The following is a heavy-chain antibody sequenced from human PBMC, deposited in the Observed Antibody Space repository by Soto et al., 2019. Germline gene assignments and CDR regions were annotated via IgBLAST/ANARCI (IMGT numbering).Heavy chain of an antibody. CDR1: GYTFTSYA. J-gene: IGHJ5*02. CDR3: ARGRVRGFNGFNWFDP. CDR2: INAGNGNT. V-gene: IGHV1-3*01. Sequence: ASVKVSCKASGYTFTSYAMHWVRQAPGQRLEWMGWINAGNGNTQYSQKFQGRVTITRDTSASTAYMELSSLRSEDTAVDYFARGRVRGFNGFNWFDPWGQGTLVTVSS. D-gene: IGHD3-10*01.